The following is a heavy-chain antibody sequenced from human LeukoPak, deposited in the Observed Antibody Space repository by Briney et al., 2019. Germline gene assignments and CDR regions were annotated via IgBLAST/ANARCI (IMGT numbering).Heavy chain of an antibody. V-gene: IGHV3-33*01. CDR2: IWYDGSNK. J-gene: IGHJ2*01. Sequence: GRSLRLSCAASGFTFSSYGMHWVRQAPGKGLEWVAVIWYDGSNKYNADSVKGRFTISRDNSKNTLYLQMNSLRAEDTAVYYCARDRGYSYGRHWYFDLWGRGTLVTVSS. D-gene: IGHD5-18*01. CDR3: ARDRGYSYGRHWYFDL. CDR1: GFTFSSYG.